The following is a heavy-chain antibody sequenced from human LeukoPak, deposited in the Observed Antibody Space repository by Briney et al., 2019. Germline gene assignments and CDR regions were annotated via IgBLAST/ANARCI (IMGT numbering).Heavy chain of an antibody. J-gene: IGHJ4*02. V-gene: IGHV4-59*12. CDR2: MYYSGST. Sequence: SETLSLTCSVSGGSISGYHWSWIRQPPGKGLEWIGFMYYSGSTKYNPSLKSRVTISVDTSKNQFSLKLSSVTAADTAVYYCAREDGLYSSSWYADYWGQGTLVTVSS. CDR1: GGSISGYH. D-gene: IGHD6-13*01. CDR3: AREDGLYSSSWYADY.